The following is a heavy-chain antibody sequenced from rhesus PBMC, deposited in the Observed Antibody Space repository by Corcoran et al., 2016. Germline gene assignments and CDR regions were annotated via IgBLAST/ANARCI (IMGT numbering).Heavy chain of an antibody. CDR2: ICGNSAST. D-gene: IGHD5-36*01. V-gene: IGHV4S9*01. CDR3: ARRATDWYFDI. J-gene: IGHJ2*01. CDR1: GCSIIDYSY. Sequence: QVQLQESGPGLVKPSETLSLTFAVSGCSIIDYSYWNWIRQPPGKGLEWIGNICGNSASTYYNPSLKSRVTISKDTSKNQFFLKLSSVTAADTAVYYCARRATDWYFDIWGPGTPITISS.